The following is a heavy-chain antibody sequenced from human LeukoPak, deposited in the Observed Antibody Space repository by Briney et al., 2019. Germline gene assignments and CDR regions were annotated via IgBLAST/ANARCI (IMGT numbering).Heavy chain of an antibody. J-gene: IGHJ4*02. V-gene: IGHV1-24*01. CDR2: FGPEDGET. D-gene: IGHD3-10*01. CDR1: GYTLTELS. CDR3: ATGPYGSGSYQVDY. Sequence: ASVKLSCTVSGYTLTELSMHWVRQAPGKGLEWMGGFGPEDGETIYAQKFQGRVTMTEDTSTDTAYMELSSLRSEDTAVYYCATGPYGSGSYQVDYWGQGTLVTVSS.